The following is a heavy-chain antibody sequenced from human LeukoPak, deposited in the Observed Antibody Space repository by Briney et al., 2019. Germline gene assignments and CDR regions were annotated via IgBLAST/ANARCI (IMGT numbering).Heavy chain of an antibody. D-gene: IGHD2-15*01. CDR1: GGTFSRYA. J-gene: IGHJ4*02. V-gene: IGHV1-69*06. CDR3: ARECSGGSCYSGGFDY. CDR2: IIPIFGTA. Sequence: ASVKVSCKASGGTFSRYAISWVRQAPGQGLEWMGGIIPIFGTANYAQKFQGRVTITADKSTSTAYMELSSLRSEDTAVYYCARECSGGSCYSGGFDYWGQGTLVTVSS.